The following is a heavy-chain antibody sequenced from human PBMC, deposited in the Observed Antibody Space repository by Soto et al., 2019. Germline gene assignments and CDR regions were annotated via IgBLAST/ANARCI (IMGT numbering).Heavy chain of an antibody. Sequence: QVQLQQWGAGLLKSSETLSLTCAVYGGSFSGYYWNWLRQPPGEGLEWIGKIDQSGSTNYNPSLNSRLTLSLDTSSSQFSLTLTSVTAMDTAVYYCAGGRYTVVRGVMNWFDPWGQGTLVTVSS. V-gene: IGHV4-34*01. J-gene: IGHJ5*02. CDR3: AGGRYTVVRGVMNWFDP. CDR2: IDQSGST. D-gene: IGHD3-10*01. CDR1: GGSFSGYY.